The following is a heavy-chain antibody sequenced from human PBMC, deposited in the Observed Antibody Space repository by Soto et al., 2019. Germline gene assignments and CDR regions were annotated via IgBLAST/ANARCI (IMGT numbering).Heavy chain of an antibody. CDR1: GGSFTSNNW. CDR2: IYRTGST. Sequence: QVQLQESGPGLVKPSGTLSLTCAVSGGSFTSNNWWTWVRQPPGQGLEWIGEIYRTGSTNYNPSLKSRVTISLDKSENQFSLKVTSLTAAXXXXXYCASRDPGTSVDYWGQGTLVTVSS. D-gene: IGHD1-7*01. V-gene: IGHV4-4*02. CDR3: ASRDPGTSVDY. J-gene: IGHJ4*02.